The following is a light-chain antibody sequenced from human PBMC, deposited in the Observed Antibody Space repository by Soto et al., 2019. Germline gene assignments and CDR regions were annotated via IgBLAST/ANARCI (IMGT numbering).Light chain of an antibody. CDR2: DAS. J-gene: IGKJ1*01. CDR3: QQRSKWPWT. CDR1: QSVSSY. V-gene: IGKV3-11*01. Sequence: EIVLTQSPATLGFSPWERAAVSCMASQSVSSYLAWYQQKPGQAPRLLIYDASNRATGIPARFSGSGSGTDFTLTISSLEPEDFAVYYCQQRSKWPWTFGQGTKVDIK.